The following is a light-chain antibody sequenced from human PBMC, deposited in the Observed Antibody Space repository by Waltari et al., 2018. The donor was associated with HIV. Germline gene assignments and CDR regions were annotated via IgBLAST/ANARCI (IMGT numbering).Light chain of an antibody. V-gene: IGKV3-20*01. CDR2: GSS. CDR1: ESVSASS. Sequence: EIVLTQSPDTLSLSPGERATLSCRASESVSASSLAWYQQKPGQAPRLLIYGSSSRATGIPDRFGGSGSGTDFTLIISRLEPEDFAMYYCQQYDSSPHTFGQGTKLEIK. J-gene: IGKJ2*01. CDR3: QQYDSSPHT.